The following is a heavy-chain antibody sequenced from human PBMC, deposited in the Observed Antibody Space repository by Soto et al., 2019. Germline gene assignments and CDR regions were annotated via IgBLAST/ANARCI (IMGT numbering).Heavy chain of an antibody. J-gene: IGHJ4*02. CDR2: INSGGSRS. CDR3: SREVQPAVRLEYDY. Sequence: EVHLVESGGGLVKPGGSLRLSCEASAFSFGSHTMNWVRQAPGKGLEWVSSINSGGSRSYYADSVKGRFTISRDNAKNSLYLQMNSLRAEDAAIYYCSREVQPAVRLEYDYWGQGALVTVSS. CDR1: AFSFGSHT. D-gene: IGHD3-10*01. V-gene: IGHV3-21*01.